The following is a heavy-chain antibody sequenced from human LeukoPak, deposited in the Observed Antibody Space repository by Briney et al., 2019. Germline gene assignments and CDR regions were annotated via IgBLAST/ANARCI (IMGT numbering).Heavy chain of an antibody. D-gene: IGHD2-2*01. CDR3: ARAVNYCSSTSRPGEGTWFDP. CDR2: IYYSGST. CDR1: GGSLSSYY. V-gene: IGHV4-59*01. Sequence: PSETLSLTCTVSGGSLSSYYWSCLRQPPGKGLLWGGDIYYSGSTNYNPSLKSRVNISVDTSKNQFSLKLSAVTAADTAVYYCARAVNYCSSTSRPGEGTWFDPWGQGTLVTVSP. J-gene: IGHJ5*02.